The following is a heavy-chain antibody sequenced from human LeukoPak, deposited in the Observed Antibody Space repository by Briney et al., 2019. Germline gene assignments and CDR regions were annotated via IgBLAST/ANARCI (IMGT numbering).Heavy chain of an antibody. J-gene: IGHJ4*02. D-gene: IGHD6-13*01. CDR1: GYTFTSYD. CDR3: ARAWGIAAEYDY. V-gene: IGHV1-8*01. Sequence: ASVKVSCKASGYTFTSYDINWVRQATGQGLEWMGWMNPNSGNTGYAQKFQGRVTMTRNTSISTAYMELSSLRSEDTAVYYCARAWGIAAEYDYWGQGTLVTVSS. CDR2: MNPNSGNT.